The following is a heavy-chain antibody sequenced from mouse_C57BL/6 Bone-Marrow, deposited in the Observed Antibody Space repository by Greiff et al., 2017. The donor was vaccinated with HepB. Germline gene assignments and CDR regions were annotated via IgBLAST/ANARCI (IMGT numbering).Heavy chain of an antibody. CDR2: IYPRDGST. D-gene: IGHD1-1*01. Sequence: QVQLKESGPELVKPGASVKLSCKASGYTFTSYDINWVKQRPGQGLEWIGWIYPRDGSTKYNEKFKGKATLTADKSSSTAYMELRSLTSEDSAVYFCARSDSTVVATDFDVWGTGTTVTVSS. V-gene: IGHV1-85*01. J-gene: IGHJ1*03. CDR1: GYTFTSYD. CDR3: ARSDSTVVATDFDV.